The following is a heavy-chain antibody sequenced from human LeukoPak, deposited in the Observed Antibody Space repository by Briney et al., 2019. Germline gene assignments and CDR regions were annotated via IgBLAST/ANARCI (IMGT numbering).Heavy chain of an antibody. CDR1: GYSISSGYY. CDR3: ARNPESVAGTHYFDY. J-gene: IGHJ4*02. CDR2: IYHSGST. D-gene: IGHD6-19*01. V-gene: IGHV4-38-2*02. Sequence: SETLPLTCTVSGYSISSGYYWGWIRQPPGKGLEWIGSIYHSGSTYYNPSLKSRVTISVDTSKNQFSLKLSSVTAADTAVYYCARNPESVAGTHYFDYWGQGTLVTVSS.